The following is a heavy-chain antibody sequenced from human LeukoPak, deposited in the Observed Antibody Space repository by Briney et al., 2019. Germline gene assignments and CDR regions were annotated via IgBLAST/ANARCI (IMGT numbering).Heavy chain of an antibody. CDR3: ARDSGYCSGGSCYAYYFDY. CDR1: GFTFSSYG. J-gene: IGHJ4*02. V-gene: IGHV3-33*01. Sequence: GGSLRLSCAASGFTFSSYGMHWVRQAPGKGLEWVAVIWYDGSNKYYADSVKGRFTISRDNSKNTLYLQMNSLRAEDTTVYYCARDSGYCSGGSCYAYYFDYWGQGTLVTVSS. D-gene: IGHD2-15*01. CDR2: IWYDGSNK.